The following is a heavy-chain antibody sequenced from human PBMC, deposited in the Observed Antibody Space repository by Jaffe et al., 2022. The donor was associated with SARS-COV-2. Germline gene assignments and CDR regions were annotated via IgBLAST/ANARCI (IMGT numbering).Heavy chain of an antibody. Sequence: EVQLVESGGGLVEPGGSLRLSCAASGFTFTNAWMNWVRQAPGKGLEWVGRVKSKTDGGTAEYGTPVKGRFTISRDDSKNTLYLLMSSLKTDDTAMYYCATGLTYSKSGFNFWGQGAMVTVSS. J-gene: IGHJ3*01. CDR2: VKSKTDGGTA. V-gene: IGHV3-15*01. CDR1: GFTFTNAW. D-gene: IGHD6-13*01. CDR3: ATGLTYSKSGFNF.